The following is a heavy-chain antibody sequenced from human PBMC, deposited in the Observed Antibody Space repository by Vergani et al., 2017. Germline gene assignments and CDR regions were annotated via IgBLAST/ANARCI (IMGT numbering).Heavy chain of an antibody. CDR3: AKDSPRTYYDFWSGYLNDAFDI. V-gene: IGHV3-7*01. D-gene: IGHD3-3*01. J-gene: IGHJ3*02. Sequence: EVQLVESGGGLVKPGGSLRLSCAASGFTFSSYLMSWVRQAPGKGLEWVANIKQDGSEKYYVDSVKGRFTISRDNAKNSLYLQMNSLRAEDTAVYYCAKDSPRTYYDFWSGYLNDAFDIWGQGTMVTVSS. CDR1: GFTFSSYL. CDR2: IKQDGSEK.